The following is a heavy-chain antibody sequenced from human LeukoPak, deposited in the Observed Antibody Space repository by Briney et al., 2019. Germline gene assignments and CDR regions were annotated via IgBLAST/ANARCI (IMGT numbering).Heavy chain of an antibody. CDR2: IYYSGST. CDR1: GGSISSGGYY. V-gene: IGHV4-31*03. Sequence: SQTLSLTCTVSGGSISSGGYYWSWIRQHPGKGLEWIGYIYYSGSTYYNPSLKSRVTISVDTSKNQFSLKLSSVTAADTAVYYCARVSIGSGSYYNDYWGQGTLVIVSS. CDR3: ARVSIGSGSYYNDY. J-gene: IGHJ4*02. D-gene: IGHD3-10*01.